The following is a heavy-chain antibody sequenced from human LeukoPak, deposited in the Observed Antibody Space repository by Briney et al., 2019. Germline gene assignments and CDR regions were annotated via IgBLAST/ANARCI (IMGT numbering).Heavy chain of an antibody. J-gene: IGHJ4*02. Sequence: SVKVSCKASGGTFSSYAISWVRQAPGQGLECMGGIIPIFGTANYAQKFQGRVTITADESTSTAYMELSSLRSEDPAVYYCARDSIFGVVKTENWGQGTLVTVSS. V-gene: IGHV1-69*13. D-gene: IGHD3-3*01. CDR3: ARDSIFGVVKTEN. CDR1: GGTFSSYA. CDR2: IIPIFGTA.